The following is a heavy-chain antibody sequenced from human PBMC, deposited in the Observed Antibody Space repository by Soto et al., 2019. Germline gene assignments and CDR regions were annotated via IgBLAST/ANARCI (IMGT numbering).Heavy chain of an antibody. Sequence: EVQLVESGGGLVKPGGSLRLSCAASGFAFNTYCMNWVRQAPGKGLEWVSSISTYIKYGDSVQGRFTISRDDAKSSLYLQMSNLRAEDTAVYYCARRCGAGAAGCYSSDASDIWGQGTLVTVSA. CDR3: ARRCGAGAAGCYSSDASDI. V-gene: IGHV3-21*01. CDR2: ISTYI. J-gene: IGHJ3*02. D-gene: IGHD2-21*02. CDR1: GFAFNTYC.